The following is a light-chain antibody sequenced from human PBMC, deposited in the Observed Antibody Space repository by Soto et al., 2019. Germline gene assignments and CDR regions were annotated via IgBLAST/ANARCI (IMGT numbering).Light chain of an antibody. V-gene: IGKV2-30*01. CDR1: QSLAYSDGNTY. Sequence: DVVMTQSPLSLPVTLGQPASISCRSSQSLAYSDGNTYLNWFQQRPGQSPRRLIYKVSNRDSGVPDRFRGSGSGNDFTLKISRVEAEDVGIYYCMQGTHWPPYTFGQGTKLEIK. J-gene: IGKJ2*01. CDR3: MQGTHWPPYT. CDR2: KVS.